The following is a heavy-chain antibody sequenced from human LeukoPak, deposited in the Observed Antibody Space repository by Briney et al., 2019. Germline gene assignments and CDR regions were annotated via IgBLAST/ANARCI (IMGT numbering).Heavy chain of an antibody. Sequence: GASVKVSCKASGGTFSSYAISWVRQAPGQWLEWMGGIIPIFGTANYAQKFQGRVTITADESTSTAYMELSSLRSEDTAVYYCARGGLYCSGGSCLRFDPWGQGTLVTVSS. CDR1: GGTFSSYA. J-gene: IGHJ5*02. V-gene: IGHV1-69*01. CDR3: ARGGLYCSGGSCLRFDP. D-gene: IGHD2-15*01. CDR2: IIPIFGTA.